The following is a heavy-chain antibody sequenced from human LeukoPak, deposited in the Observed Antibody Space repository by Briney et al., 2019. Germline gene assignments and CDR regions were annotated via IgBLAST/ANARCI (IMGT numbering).Heavy chain of an antibody. Sequence: PGGSLRLSCAASGFTFSSYGMHWVRQAPGKGLEWVAVISYDGSNKYYADSVKGRFTISRDNSKNTLYLQMNSLRAEDTAVYYCAKDLAVAGYNWFDPWGQGTLVTVSS. CDR2: ISYDGSNK. CDR3: AKDLAVAGYNWFDP. J-gene: IGHJ5*02. V-gene: IGHV3-30*18. CDR1: GFTFSSYG. D-gene: IGHD6-19*01.